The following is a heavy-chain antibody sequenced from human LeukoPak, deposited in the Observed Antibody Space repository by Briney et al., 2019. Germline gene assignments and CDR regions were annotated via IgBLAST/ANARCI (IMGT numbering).Heavy chain of an antibody. V-gene: IGHV1-69*01. Sequence: SVKVSFKASGGTFSSYAISWVRQAPGQGLEWMGGIIPIFGTANYAQKFQGRVTITADESTSTAYMELSSLRSEDTAVYYCARSGCTNGVCSVGAFDIWGQGTMVTVSS. CDR1: GGTFSSYA. J-gene: IGHJ3*02. D-gene: IGHD2-8*01. CDR3: ARSGCTNGVCSVGAFDI. CDR2: IIPIFGTA.